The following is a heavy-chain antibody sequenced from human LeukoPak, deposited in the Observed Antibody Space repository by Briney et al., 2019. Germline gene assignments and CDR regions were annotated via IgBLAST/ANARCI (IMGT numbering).Heavy chain of an antibody. Sequence: SVKGRFTISRANAKNSLYLQMNSLRAEDTAVYYCARARVDFWSAYGAFDIWGQGTMVTVSS. CDR3: ARARVDFWSAYGAFDI. V-gene: IGHV3-21*01. J-gene: IGHJ3*02. D-gene: IGHD3-3*01.